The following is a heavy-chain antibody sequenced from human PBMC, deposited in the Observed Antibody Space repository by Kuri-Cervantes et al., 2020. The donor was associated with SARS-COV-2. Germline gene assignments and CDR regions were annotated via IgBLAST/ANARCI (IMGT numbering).Heavy chain of an antibody. J-gene: IGHJ6*02. CDR2: IIPIFGTA. Sequence: SVKVSCKASGGTFSSYAISWVRQAPGQGLEWMGGIIPIFGTANYAQKFQGRVTITADESTSTAYMELSSLRSENTAVYYCARGKKVPYYYGMDVWGQGTTVTVSS. D-gene: IGHD2-2*01. CDR1: GGTFSSYA. CDR3: ARGKKVPYYYGMDV. V-gene: IGHV1-69*13.